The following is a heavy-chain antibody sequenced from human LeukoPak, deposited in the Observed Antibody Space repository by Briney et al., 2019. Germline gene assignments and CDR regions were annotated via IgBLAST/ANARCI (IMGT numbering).Heavy chain of an antibody. CDR1: GYTFTSYG. CDR2: ISAYNGNT. D-gene: IGHD3-10*01. Sequence: ASVKVSSKASGYTFTSYGISWVRQAPGQGLEWMGWISAYNGNTNYAQKLQGRVTMTTDTSTSTAYMELRSLRSDGTAVYYCARDDYYGSGSYYGYWGQGTLVTVSS. J-gene: IGHJ4*02. CDR3: ARDDYYGSGSYYGY. V-gene: IGHV1-18*01.